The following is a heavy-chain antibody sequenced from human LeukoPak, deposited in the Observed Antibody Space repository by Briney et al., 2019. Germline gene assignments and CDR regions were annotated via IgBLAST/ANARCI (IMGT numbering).Heavy chain of an antibody. J-gene: IGHJ6*03. D-gene: IGHD1-1*01. CDR1: GFSFSRYW. CDR2: LRSRIYGGTA. CDR3: ARADNGQVGYMDV. Sequence: PGGSLRLSCEASGFSFSRYWMTWVRQAPGKGLEWLGFLRSRIYGGTADYAASVKGRMTISRDDSKNIAYLEVNSLKVEDTAVYYCARADNGQVGYMDVWGKGTTVTISS. V-gene: IGHV3-49*04.